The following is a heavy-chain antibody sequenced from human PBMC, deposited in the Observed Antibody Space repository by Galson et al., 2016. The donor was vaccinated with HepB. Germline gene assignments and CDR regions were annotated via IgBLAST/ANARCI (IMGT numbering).Heavy chain of an antibody. CDR2: ISSDGSER. CDR3: ARPWGSYRASAPDY. J-gene: IGHJ4*02. V-gene: IGHV3-30-3*01. D-gene: IGHD3-16*02. Sequence: SLRLSCAASGFTFNNYAMHWVRQAPVKGLEWVAVISSDGSERYLADSVRGRFTISRDTSENTLYLDMNSLRLEDTAVYYCARPWGSYRASAPDYWGQGTLVTVSS. CDR1: GFTFNNYA.